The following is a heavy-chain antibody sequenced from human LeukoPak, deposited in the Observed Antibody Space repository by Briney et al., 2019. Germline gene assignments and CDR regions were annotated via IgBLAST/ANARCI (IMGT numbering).Heavy chain of an antibody. D-gene: IGHD6-19*01. CDR2: ISYDGSNK. V-gene: IGHV3-30*18. J-gene: IGHJ4*02. Sequence: GRSLRLSCAASGFTFSSYGMHWVRQAPGKGLEWVAVISYDGSNKYYADSVKGRFTISRDNSKNTLYLQMNSLRAEDTAVYYCAKGNVKGGKWLPGCFDYWGQGTLVTVSS. CDR3: AKGNVKGGKWLPGCFDY. CDR1: GFTFSSYG.